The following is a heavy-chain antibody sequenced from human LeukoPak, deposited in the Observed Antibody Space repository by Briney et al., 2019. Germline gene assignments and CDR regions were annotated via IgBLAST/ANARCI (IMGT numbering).Heavy chain of an antibody. J-gene: IGHJ4*02. CDR2: ISSSSSYI. D-gene: IGHD2-21*02. CDR3: ASDQTPLVTAMPVDF. Sequence: GGSLRLSCAASGFTFSSYSMNWVRQAPGKGLEWVSSISSSSSYIYYADSVKGRFTISRDNANNSLYLQMNSLSAEDAAVYYCASDQTPLVTAMPVDFWGQGTLVTVSS. V-gene: IGHV3-21*01. CDR1: GFTFSSYS.